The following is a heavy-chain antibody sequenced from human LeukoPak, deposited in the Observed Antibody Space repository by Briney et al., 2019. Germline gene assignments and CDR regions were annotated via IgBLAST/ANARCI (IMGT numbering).Heavy chain of an antibody. D-gene: IGHD3-10*01. V-gene: IGHV4-39*01. J-gene: IGHJ4*02. CDR2: IYYSGTT. CDR1: GGSIGSGYY. CDR3: ARGEVGEFDH. Sequence: PSETLSLTCTVSGGSIGSGYYWGWIRQPPGKGLEWIGSIYYSGTTYYNPSLKSRLTISVDTSKNKFSLKLSSVTAADTAVYFCARGEVGEFDHWGQGTLVTVSS.